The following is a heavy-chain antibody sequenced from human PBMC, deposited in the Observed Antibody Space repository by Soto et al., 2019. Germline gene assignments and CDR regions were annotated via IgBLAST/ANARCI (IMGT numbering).Heavy chain of an antibody. D-gene: IGHD3-22*01. V-gene: IGHV1-46*01. CDR3: ARVPSDTTGYYAF. CDR2: IEPSGGST. J-gene: IGHJ4*02. Sequence: QVRLVQSGAEVKKPGASVSISCKTSGFTFTTYYIHWVRQAPGQGLEWMGMIEPSGGSTTYAQKFQGRITMTSHMATSTVYMELRSLRSEDTAVYYCARVPSDTTGYYAFWGQGTLVTVSS. CDR1: GFTFTTYY.